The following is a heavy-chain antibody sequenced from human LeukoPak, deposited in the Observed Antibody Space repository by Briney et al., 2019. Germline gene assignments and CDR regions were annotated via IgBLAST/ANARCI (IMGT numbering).Heavy chain of an antibody. D-gene: IGHD3-3*01. CDR3: ARDGITIFGVVISYYYCGMDV. V-gene: IGHV1-18*01. J-gene: IGHJ6*02. Sequence: GASVKVSCKASGYTFTSYGISWVRQAPGQGLEWMGWISAYNGNTNYAQKLQGRVTMTTDTSTSTAYMELRSLRSDDTAVYYCARDGITIFGVVISYYYCGMDVWGQGTTVTVSS. CDR1: GYTFTSYG. CDR2: ISAYNGNT.